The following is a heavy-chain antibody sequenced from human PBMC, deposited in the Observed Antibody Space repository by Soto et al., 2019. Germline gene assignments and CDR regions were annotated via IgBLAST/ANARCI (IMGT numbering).Heavy chain of an antibody. CDR1: GYPFTGPY. CDR2: IIPIFGTA. Sequence: SVKVSCKASGYPFTGPYIYWVRQAPGQGLEWMGGIIPIFGTANYSQKFQGRVTITADKSTSTAYMELSSLRSEDTAVYYCARRGEDGSGSYPPYYYYGMDVWGQGTTVTVSS. CDR3: ARRGEDGSGSYPPYYYYGMDV. V-gene: IGHV1-69*06. D-gene: IGHD3-10*01. J-gene: IGHJ6*02.